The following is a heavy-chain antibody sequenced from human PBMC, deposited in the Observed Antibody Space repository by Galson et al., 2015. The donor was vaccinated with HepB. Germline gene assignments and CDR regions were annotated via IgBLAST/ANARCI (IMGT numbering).Heavy chain of an antibody. V-gene: IGHV3-64D*06. Sequence: SLRLSCAASGFTFSSYAMHWVRQAPGKGLEYVSAISSNGGSTYYADSVKGRFTISRDNSKNTLYLQMSSLRAEDTAVYYCVSYSTLVPAAVYSYYGMDVWGQGTTVTVSS. CDR2: ISSNGGST. CDR3: VSYSTLVPAAVYSYYGMDV. CDR1: GFTFSSYA. J-gene: IGHJ6*02. D-gene: IGHD2-2*01.